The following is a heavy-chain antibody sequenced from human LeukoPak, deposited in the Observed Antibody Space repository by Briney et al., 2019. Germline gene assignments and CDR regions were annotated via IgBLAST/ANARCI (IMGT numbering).Heavy chain of an antibody. D-gene: IGHD3-22*01. V-gene: IGHV4-34*01. CDR1: GRSFRGSY. Sequence: SETLSLTCAVFGRSFRGSYWRWIRQAPGRGLECIGEINESGDTKYNPSLKSRVTISVDTSKNQFSLNVKSVTAADTAVYYCARALIVTPAACYMDVWGKGTTVTVSS. CDR3: ARALIVTPAACYMDV. J-gene: IGHJ6*03. CDR2: INESGDT.